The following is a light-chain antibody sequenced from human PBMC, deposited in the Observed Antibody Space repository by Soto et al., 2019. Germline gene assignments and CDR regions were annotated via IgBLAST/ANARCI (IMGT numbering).Light chain of an antibody. CDR3: QVYGSSPLT. V-gene: IGKV3-20*01. CDR1: QSVSSY. J-gene: IGKJ4*01. CDR2: GAS. Sequence: EIVLTQSPGTLSLSPGERATLSCRASQSVSSYLAWYQQKAGQAPRLLIYGASSRATGIPDRFSGSGSGTDFTLTISRLEPEDFAVYYCQVYGSSPLTFGGGSKVEIK.